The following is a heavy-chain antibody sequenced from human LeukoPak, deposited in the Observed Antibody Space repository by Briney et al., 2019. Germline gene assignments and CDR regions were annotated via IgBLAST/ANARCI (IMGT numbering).Heavy chain of an antibody. V-gene: IGHV3-66*01. CDR1: EFSVGSNY. D-gene: IGHD5-18*01. CDR2: IYSGGST. Sequence: GGSLRLSCAASEFSVGSNYMTWVRQAPGKGLEWVSLIYSGGSTYYADSVKGRFTISRDNSKNTLYMQMNSLRAEDTAVYYCAKGDKPVIAMVKFDYWGQGTLVTVSS. J-gene: IGHJ4*02. CDR3: AKGDKPVIAMVKFDY.